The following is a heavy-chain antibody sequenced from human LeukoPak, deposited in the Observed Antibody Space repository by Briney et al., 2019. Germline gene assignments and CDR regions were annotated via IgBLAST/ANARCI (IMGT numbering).Heavy chain of an antibody. V-gene: IGHV4-59*01. Sequence: PSETLSLTCTVSGGSISSYYWSWIRQPPGKGLEWIGYIYYSGSTNYNPSLKSRVTISVDTSKNQFSLKLSSVTAADTAVYYCARGSIAASNYWGQGTLVTVSS. CDR3: ARGSIAASNY. CDR2: IYYSGST. CDR1: GGSISSYY. J-gene: IGHJ4*02. D-gene: IGHD6-6*01.